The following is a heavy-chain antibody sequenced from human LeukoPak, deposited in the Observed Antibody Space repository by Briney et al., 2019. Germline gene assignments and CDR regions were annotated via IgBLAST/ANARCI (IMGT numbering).Heavy chain of an antibody. Sequence: ASVKVSCKASGYTFTIYGISWVRQAPGQGLEWMGWISAYNGNTNYVQKLQGRVTMTTDTSTSTAYMELSSLRSHHTAVYYCPRAPLLGGTLPLYYCYYRMDVWGQGTTVTVSS. CDR2: ISAYNGNT. J-gene: IGHJ6*02. CDR3: PRAPLLGGTLPLYYCYYRMDV. D-gene: IGHD1-26*01. V-gene: IGHV1-18*01. CDR1: GYTFTIYG.